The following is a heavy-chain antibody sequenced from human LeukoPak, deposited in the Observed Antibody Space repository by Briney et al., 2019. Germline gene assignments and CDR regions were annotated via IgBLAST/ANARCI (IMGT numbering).Heavy chain of an antibody. Sequence: GGSLRLSCAASGFFFSNYWMSWVRQAPGKGLEWVASVRPDGGQAYYLDSIKGRFTIYRDNAENSLYLQMSSLRAEDTAVYYCVRLMGGVTIYDFWGQGTLVTVSS. CDR3: VRLMGGVTIYDF. J-gene: IGHJ4*02. CDR1: GFFFSNYW. V-gene: IGHV3-7*01. D-gene: IGHD4-11*01. CDR2: VRPDGGQA.